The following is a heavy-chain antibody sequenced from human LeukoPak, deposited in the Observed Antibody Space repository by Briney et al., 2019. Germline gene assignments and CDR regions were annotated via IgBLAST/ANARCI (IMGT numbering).Heavy chain of an antibody. D-gene: IGHD3-3*01. CDR1: GYTFTSYA. V-gene: IGHV7-4-1*02. Sequence: ASVKVSCKASGYTFTSYAMNWVRQAPGQGLEWMGWINTNTGNPTYAQGFTGRFVFSLDTSVSTAYLQISSLKAEDTAVYYCARDRLTIFGVVIQYSWFDPWGQGTLVTVSS. CDR2: INTNTGNP. J-gene: IGHJ5*02. CDR3: ARDRLTIFGVVIQYSWFDP.